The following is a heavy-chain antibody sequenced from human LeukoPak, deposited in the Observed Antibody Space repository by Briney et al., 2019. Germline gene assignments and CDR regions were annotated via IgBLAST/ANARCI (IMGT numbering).Heavy chain of an antibody. CDR2: ISSSCSSI. CDR3: ARDPGSGYEEHFDY. D-gene: IGHD5-12*01. Sequence: PGGSLRLSCAASGFIFSDYYMSWIRQAPGKGLEWVSYISSSCSSIYYADAVKGRFTISRDNAKDSLYLQMNSLRAEDTAVYYCARDPGSGYEEHFDYWGQGTLVTVSS. J-gene: IGHJ4*02. V-gene: IGHV3-11*01. CDR1: GFIFSDYY.